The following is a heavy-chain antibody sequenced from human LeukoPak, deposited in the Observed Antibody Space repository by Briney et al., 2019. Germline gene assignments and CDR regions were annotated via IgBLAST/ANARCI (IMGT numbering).Heavy chain of an antibody. CDR3: AKFHYRSGMFDFDC. V-gene: IGHV4-61*01. D-gene: IGHD6-25*01. CDR1: GGSVSSGTYY. Sequence: SETLSLTCTVSGGSVSSGTYYWNWIRQPPGQGLEWIGYRSHSGSANYTPSLKSRVTISLDMSKNQFSLSLSSVTAADTAIYYRAKFHYRSGMFDFDCWGQGALVT. CDR2: RSHSGSA. J-gene: IGHJ4*02.